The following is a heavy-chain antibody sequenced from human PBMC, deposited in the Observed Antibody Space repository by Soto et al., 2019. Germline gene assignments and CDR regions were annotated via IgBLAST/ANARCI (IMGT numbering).Heavy chain of an antibody. D-gene: IGHD3-9*01. CDR3: AIGGGDYNYLDY. CDR1: GFLFNTYW. CDR2: IKSDGGST. Sequence: EVQLVESGGGLVQPGGSLRLSCAASGFLFNTYWMFWVRQAPRKGLLWVSRIKSDGGSTNYADSVKGRFTISRDNAKNTLYRQMTSLRAEDTAVYYCAIGGGDYNYLDYWGQGILVTVSS. J-gene: IGHJ4*02. V-gene: IGHV3-74*01.